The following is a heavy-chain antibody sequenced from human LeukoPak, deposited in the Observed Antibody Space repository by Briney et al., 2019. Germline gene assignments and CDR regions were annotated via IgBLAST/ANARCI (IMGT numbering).Heavy chain of an antibody. Sequence: SETLSLTCTVSGGSIRSYYWNWLRQPAGKGLEWIGRIYTTGSTYYNPSLKSRVTMSVDTSKNQSSLKLRSLTAADTAVYYCARGRDGFMSDFDSWGQGTLVTVSS. CDR3: ARGRDGFMSDFDS. V-gene: IGHV4-4*07. D-gene: IGHD3-10*02. CDR1: GGSIRSYY. CDR2: IYTTGST. J-gene: IGHJ4*02.